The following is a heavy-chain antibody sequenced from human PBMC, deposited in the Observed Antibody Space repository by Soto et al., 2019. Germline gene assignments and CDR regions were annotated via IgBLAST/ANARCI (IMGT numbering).Heavy chain of an antibody. CDR2: IHTTDGT. D-gene: IGHD6-13*01. J-gene: IGHJ4*02. Sequence: PSETLSLTCTVSGGSISSYYWSWIRQPAGKGMEWIGRIHTTDGTNYNPSLKSRVTMSIDTSNNQFSLKLNSLTAADTAVYYCARAPSSAAGLYFDFWGQGTLVTVSS. CDR1: GGSISSYY. CDR3: ARAPSSAAGLYFDF. V-gene: IGHV4-4*07.